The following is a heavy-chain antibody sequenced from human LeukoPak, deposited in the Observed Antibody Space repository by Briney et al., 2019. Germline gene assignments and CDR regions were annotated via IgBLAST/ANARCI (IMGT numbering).Heavy chain of an antibody. V-gene: IGHV3-48*03. D-gene: IGHD3-22*01. CDR3: AKDFSVYYYDSRVLDY. Sequence: GGSLRLSCAASGFTFSSYEMNWVRQAPGKGLEWVSYISSSGSTIYYADSVKGRFTISRDNAKNSLYLQMNSLRAEDTAVYYCAKDFSVYYYDSRVLDYWGQGTLVTVSS. CDR2: ISSSGSTI. J-gene: IGHJ4*02. CDR1: GFTFSSYE.